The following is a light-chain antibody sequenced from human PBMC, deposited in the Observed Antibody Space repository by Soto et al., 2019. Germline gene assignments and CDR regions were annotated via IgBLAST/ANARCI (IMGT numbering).Light chain of an antibody. J-gene: IGKJ4*01. CDR2: DAS. CDR1: QDISNY. V-gene: IGKV1-33*01. Sequence: DIQMSQSPCSLSASVGDRVTITCQASQDISNYLNWYQHKPGKPPKLLIYDASNLETGVPSRFSGSKSGTAFTFTITSLQPEDIATYYCQQYDNLPFSFGGGTKVEIK. CDR3: QQYDNLPFS.